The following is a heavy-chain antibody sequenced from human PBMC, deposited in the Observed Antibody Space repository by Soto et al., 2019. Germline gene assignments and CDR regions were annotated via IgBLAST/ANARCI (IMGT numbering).Heavy chain of an antibody. CDR2: MNGDGSTT. V-gene: IGHV3-74*01. J-gene: IGHJ4*02. CDR1: GFTFSSYW. D-gene: IGHD1-26*01. Sequence: EVQLVESGGGLVQPGGSLRLACAASGFTFSSYWMHWVRQVPGKGLVWVSRMNGDGSTTNYADSVKGRFTISRDNAKNTLYLQMNRLRTEDTAVYYCERAIEWELLDYWGQGALVTVSS. CDR3: ERAIEWELLDY.